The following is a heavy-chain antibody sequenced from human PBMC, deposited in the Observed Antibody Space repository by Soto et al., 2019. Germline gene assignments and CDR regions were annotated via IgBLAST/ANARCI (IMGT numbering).Heavy chain of an antibody. V-gene: IGHV1-69*10. CDR1: VGPVSRSA. Sequence: SLNVSGKASVGPVSRSAVIWVRQPPGLVLERMGGIIPILGTANYAQKFQGRVTITADKSTSTAYMELSSLRSDDTAVYYCARVPDYYDSSGYYHDYWRQGTLVTRSA. CDR2: IIPILGTA. J-gene: IGHJ4*02. CDR3: ARVPDYYDSSGYYHDY. D-gene: IGHD3-22*01.